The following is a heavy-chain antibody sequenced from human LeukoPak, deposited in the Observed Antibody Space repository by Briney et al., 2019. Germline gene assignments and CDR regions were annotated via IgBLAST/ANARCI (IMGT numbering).Heavy chain of an antibody. Sequence: SETLSLTCAVYGGSFSGYYWSWIRQPPGKGLEWIGEINHSGSTNYNPSLKSRVTISVDTSKNQFSLKLCSVTAADTAVYYCARDEYSSSWPYYFDYWGQGTLVTVSS. D-gene: IGHD6-13*01. CDR3: ARDEYSSSWPYYFDY. CDR1: GGSFSGYY. V-gene: IGHV4-34*01. CDR2: INHSGST. J-gene: IGHJ4*02.